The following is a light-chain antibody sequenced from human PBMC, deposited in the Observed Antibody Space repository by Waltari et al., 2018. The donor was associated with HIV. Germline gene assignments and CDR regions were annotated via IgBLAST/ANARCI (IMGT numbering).Light chain of an antibody. J-gene: IGLJ2*01. CDR1: SSNIDRKY. Sequence: QSVLTQPPSASGTPGQRVTISCSGSSSNIDRKYVYWYPQLPGTAPKLHLPRNKQRPSVVPDRFSGSKSGTSASLAISGLRSEDEADYYCAAWDDSLSVVVFGGGTKLTVL. CDR3: AAWDDSLSVVV. CDR2: RNK. V-gene: IGLV1-47*01.